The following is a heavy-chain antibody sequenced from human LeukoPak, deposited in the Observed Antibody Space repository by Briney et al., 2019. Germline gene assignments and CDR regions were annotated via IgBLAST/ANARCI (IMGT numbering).Heavy chain of an antibody. CDR3: AREPRCTSSSCYSYDY. V-gene: IGHV4-4*07. Sequence: ASETLSLTCTVSGGSTSSYYWSWIRQPAGKGLEWIGRIYTSGSTKYNPSLKSRVTMSVDTSKNQFSLKVSSVTAADTAVYYCAREPRCTSSSCYSYDYWGQGTLVIVSS. CDR2: IYTSGST. J-gene: IGHJ4*02. CDR1: GGSTSSYY. D-gene: IGHD2-2*01.